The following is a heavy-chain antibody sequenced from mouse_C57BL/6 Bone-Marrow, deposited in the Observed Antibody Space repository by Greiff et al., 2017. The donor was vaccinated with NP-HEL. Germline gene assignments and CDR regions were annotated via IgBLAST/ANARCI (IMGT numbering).Heavy chain of an antibody. CDR3: ARAMVTCGYWYFGV. V-gene: IGHV1-18*01. CDR1: GYTFTDYN. D-gene: IGHD2-2*01. Sequence: EVKLQESGPELVKPGASVKIPCKASGYTFTDYNMDWVKQSHGKSLEWIGDINPNNGGTIYNQKFKGKATLTVDKSSSTAYMELRSLTSEDTAVYYCARAMVTCGYWYFGVWGRGTTVTVSS. J-gene: IGHJ1*03. CDR2: INPNNGGT.